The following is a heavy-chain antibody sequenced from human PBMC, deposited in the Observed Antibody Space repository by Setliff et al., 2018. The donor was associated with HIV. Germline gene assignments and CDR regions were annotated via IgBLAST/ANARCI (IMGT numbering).Heavy chain of an antibody. D-gene: IGHD3-3*01. J-gene: IGHJ5*01. CDR1: GYTFTNYW. CDR3: ARQPTDTSGYNNWFDS. CDR2: IYPGDSDT. Sequence: GESLKISCRGSGYTFTNYWISWVRQMPGRGLEWMGIIYPGDSDTRYSPSFEGQVTISVDKSISTVYLQWSNLKASDSAMYYCARQPTDTSGYNNWFDSWGQGTLVTVSS. V-gene: IGHV5-51*01.